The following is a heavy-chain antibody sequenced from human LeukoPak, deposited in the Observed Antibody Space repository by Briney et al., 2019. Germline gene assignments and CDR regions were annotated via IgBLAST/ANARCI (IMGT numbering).Heavy chain of an antibody. Sequence: GGSLRLSCAASGFTFSSYAMNWVRQAPGKGLEWVSGIGYTGDSTFYADSVKGRFTISRDNSKNTLYLQMNSLRAEDTAVYYCARNPHPWGQGTLVTVSS. CDR1: GFTFSSYA. CDR2: IGYTGDST. V-gene: IGHV3-23*01. J-gene: IGHJ5*02. CDR3: ARNPHP.